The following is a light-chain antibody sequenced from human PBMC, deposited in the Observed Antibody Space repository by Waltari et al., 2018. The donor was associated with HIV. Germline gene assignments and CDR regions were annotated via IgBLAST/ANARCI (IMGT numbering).Light chain of an antibody. V-gene: IGLV2-11*01. CDR1: SGDLGNSTF. J-gene: IGLJ3*02. Sequence: QSALTQPRSVSGSPGQSVTISCTGTSGDLGNSTFFSWYQHHPGTAPKLIIYDVTNRPSGVPDRFSGSKSANTASLTISGLRADDEADYYCCAYAGGWVFGGGTKVTVL. CDR3: CAYAGGWV. CDR2: DVT.